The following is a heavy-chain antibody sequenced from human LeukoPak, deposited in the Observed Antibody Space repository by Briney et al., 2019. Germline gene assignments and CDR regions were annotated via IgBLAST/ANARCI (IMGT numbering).Heavy chain of an antibody. CDR3: ARGLPHYYGSGSYYFDY. V-gene: IGHV1-18*01. CDR1: GYTFTSYG. CDR2: ISAYNGNT. Sequence: ASVKVSCKASGYTFTSYGISWVRQAPGQGLEWMGWISAYNGNTNYAQKLQGRVTMTTDTSTSTAYMELRSLRSDDTAVYYCARGLPHYYGSGSYYFDYWGQGTLVTVSS. D-gene: IGHD3-10*01. J-gene: IGHJ4*02.